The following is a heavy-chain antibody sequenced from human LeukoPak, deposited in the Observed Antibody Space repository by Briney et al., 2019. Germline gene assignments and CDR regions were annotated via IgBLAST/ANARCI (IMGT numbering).Heavy chain of an antibody. CDR3: ARAKPKNMVRGLIMRRESRYYFDY. CDR2: IYSGGST. V-gene: IGHV3-53*01. CDR1: GFTFSNSW. D-gene: IGHD3-10*01. J-gene: IGHJ4*02. Sequence: GGSLRLSCAASGFTFSNSWMSWVRQAPGKGLEWVSVIYSGGSTYYADSVKGRFTISRDNSKSTLYIQMNSLRAEDTAVYYCARAKPKNMVRGLIMRRESRYYFDYWGQGTLVTVSS.